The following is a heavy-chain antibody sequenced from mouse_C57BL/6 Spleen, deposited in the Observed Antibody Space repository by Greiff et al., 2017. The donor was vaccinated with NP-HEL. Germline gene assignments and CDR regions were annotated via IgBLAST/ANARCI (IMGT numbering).Heavy chain of an antibody. CDR3: ARKDSSGYGAMDY. CDR1: GYTFTSYW. V-gene: IGHV1-69*01. Sequence: QVQLQQPGAELVMPGASVKLSCKASGYTFTSYWMHWVKQRPGQGLEWIGEIDPSDSYTNYNQKFKGKSTLTVDKSSSTAYMQLSSLTTEDSAVYYCARKDSSGYGAMDYWGQGTSVTVSS. J-gene: IGHJ4*01. CDR2: IDPSDSYT. D-gene: IGHD3-2*02.